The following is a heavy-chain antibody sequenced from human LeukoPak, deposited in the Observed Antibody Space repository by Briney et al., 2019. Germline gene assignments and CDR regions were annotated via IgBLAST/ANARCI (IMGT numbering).Heavy chain of an antibody. CDR3: ARDEDDFWSGYPDAFDI. J-gene: IGHJ3*02. D-gene: IGHD3-3*01. CDR2: ISSSSSYI. Sequence: GGSLRLSCAASGFTFSSYSMNWVRQAPGKGLEWVSSISSSSSYIYYADSVKGRFTISRDNAKNSLYLQMNSLRAEDTAVYYCARDEDDFWSGYPDAFDIWGQGTMVTVSS. CDR1: GFTFSSYS. V-gene: IGHV3-21*01.